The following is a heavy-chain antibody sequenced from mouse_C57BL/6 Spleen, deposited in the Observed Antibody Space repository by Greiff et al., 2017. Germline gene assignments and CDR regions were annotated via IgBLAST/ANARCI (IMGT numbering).Heavy chain of an antibody. CDR3: ARGNYYGSSYAHWYFDV. CDR1: GYTFTSYW. V-gene: IGHV1-69*01. J-gene: IGHJ1*03. D-gene: IGHD1-1*01. Sequence: QVQLQQPGAELVMPGASVKLSCKASGYTFTSYWMHWVKQRPGQGLEWIGEIDPSDSYTNYNQKFKGKSTLTVDKSSSTAYMQLSSLTSEDSAVYYCARGNYYGSSYAHWYFDVWGTGTTVTVSS. CDR2: IDPSDSYT.